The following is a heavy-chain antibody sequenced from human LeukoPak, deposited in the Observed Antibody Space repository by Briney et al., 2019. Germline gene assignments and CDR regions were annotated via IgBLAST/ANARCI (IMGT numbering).Heavy chain of an antibody. CDR2: ISYDGSNK. D-gene: IGHD3-22*01. CDR1: GFTFSSYA. J-gene: IGHJ4*02. Sequence: HPGGSLRLSCAASGFTFSSYAMHWVRQAPGKGLEWVAVISYDGSNKYYADSVKGRFTISRDNSKNTLYLQMNSLRAEDTAVYYCARGVVVPSYFDYWGQGTLVTVSS. CDR3: ARGVVVPSYFDY. V-gene: IGHV3-30-3*01.